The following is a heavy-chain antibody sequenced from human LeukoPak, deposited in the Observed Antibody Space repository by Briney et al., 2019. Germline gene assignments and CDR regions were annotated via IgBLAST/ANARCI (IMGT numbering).Heavy chain of an antibody. V-gene: IGHV1-18*01. CDR2: ISAYNGNT. J-gene: IGHJ6*03. Sequence: ASVKVSCKASGYTFTSYGISLVRQAPGQGLEWMGWISAYNGNTNYAQKLQGRVTMTTDTSTSTAYMELSSLRTDDTAVYYCARMKQQLVRWNYYYYMDVWGKGTTVTVSS. CDR1: GYTFTSYG. D-gene: IGHD6-13*01. CDR3: ARMKQQLVRWNYYYYMDV.